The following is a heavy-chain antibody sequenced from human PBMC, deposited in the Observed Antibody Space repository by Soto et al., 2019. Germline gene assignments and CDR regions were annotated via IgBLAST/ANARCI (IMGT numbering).Heavy chain of an antibody. CDR2: IHSDGSST. CDR1: GFTFSYYW. Sequence: EVQLVESGGGLVQPGESLRLSCVASGFTFSYYWMHWVRQGPGKGLVWVSRIHSDGSSTTYADSVKGRFTISRDNAKNTLYLKMNSLRAEDTAVYYCARGDRGAFDLWGQGTVVTVSS. CDR3: ARGDRGAFDL. D-gene: IGHD1-26*01. V-gene: IGHV3-74*01. J-gene: IGHJ3*01.